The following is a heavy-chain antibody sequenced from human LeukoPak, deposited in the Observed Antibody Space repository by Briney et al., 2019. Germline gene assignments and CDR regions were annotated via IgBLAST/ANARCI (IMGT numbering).Heavy chain of an antibody. CDR1: GYTFTSYG. D-gene: IGHD6-13*01. CDR2: ISAYNGNT. V-gene: IGHV1-18*01. Sequence: ASVKVSCKASGYTFTSYGISWVRQAPGQGLEWMGWISAYNGNTNYAQKLQGRVTMTTDTSTSTAYMELRSLRSDDTAVYYCAREWDGIAAAGRFDPWGQGTLVTVSS. CDR3: AREWDGIAAAGRFDP. J-gene: IGHJ5*02.